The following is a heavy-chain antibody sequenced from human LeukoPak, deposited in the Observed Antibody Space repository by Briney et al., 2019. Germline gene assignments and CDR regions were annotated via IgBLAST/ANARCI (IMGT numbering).Heavy chain of an antibody. Sequence: PGGSLRLSCAASGFTFSSYGMHWVRQAPGKGLEWVAFIRYDGSNKYYADSVKGRFTISRDNSKNTLYLQMNSLRAEDTAVYYCARGRDGHGVYYSYMDVWGIGTTVTVSS. CDR1: GFTFSSYG. D-gene: IGHD5-24*01. V-gene: IGHV3-30*02. CDR3: ARGRDGHGVYYSYMDV. J-gene: IGHJ6*03. CDR2: IRYDGSNK.